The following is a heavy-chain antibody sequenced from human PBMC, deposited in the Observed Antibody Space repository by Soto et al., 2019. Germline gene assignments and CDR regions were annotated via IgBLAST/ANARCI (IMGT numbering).Heavy chain of an antibody. D-gene: IGHD2-15*01. J-gene: IGHJ3*02. CDR3: ARDCPSVVVVAASTFDI. CDR1: GYTFTSYG. V-gene: IGHV1-18*01. CDR2: ISAYNGNT. Sequence: QVQLVQSGAEVKKPGASVKVSCKASGYTFTSYGISWVRQAPGQGLEWMGWISAYNGNTNYAQKLQGRVTMTTDTSTSTANMELSSLRSDDTAVYYCARDCPSVVVVAASTFDIWGQGTMVTVSS.